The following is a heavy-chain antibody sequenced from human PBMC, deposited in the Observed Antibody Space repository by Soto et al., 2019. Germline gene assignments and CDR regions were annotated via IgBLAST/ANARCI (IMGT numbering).Heavy chain of an antibody. CDR3: ARKGPGSSSWYVDS. CDR2: ISSSSSYI. CDR1: GFTFSDYY. J-gene: IGHJ4*02. V-gene: IGHV3-11*05. Sequence: QVQLVESGGGLVKPGGSLRLSCAASGFTFSDYYMSWIRQAPGKGLEWLSYISSSSSYINYADSVKGRFTISRDNAKNTLYLQMSRQRAEDTAVYYCARKGPGSSSWYVDSWGQGTLVTVSS. D-gene: IGHD6-13*01.